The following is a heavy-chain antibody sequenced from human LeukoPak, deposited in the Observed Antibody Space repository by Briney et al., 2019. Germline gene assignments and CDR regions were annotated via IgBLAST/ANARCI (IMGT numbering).Heavy chain of an antibody. J-gene: IGHJ3*02. CDR3: ARDLDDAFDI. Sequence: ASVKVSCKASGYTFTEYYIHWVRQAPGQGLEWMGWINPKTGSTNYPQKFQGRVTMTRDTSISTTNMELSRLRSDDTAVYFCARDLDDAFDIWGQGTMVTVPS. CDR2: INPKTGST. CDR1: GYTFTEYY. V-gene: IGHV1-2*02. D-gene: IGHD1-1*01.